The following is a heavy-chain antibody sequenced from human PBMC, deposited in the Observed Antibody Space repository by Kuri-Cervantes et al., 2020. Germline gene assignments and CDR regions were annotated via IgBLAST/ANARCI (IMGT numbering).Heavy chain of an antibody. CDR2: IYHSGST. CDR1: GGSISSSNW. CDR3: ARDYYDSSGCFDL. D-gene: IGHD3-22*01. J-gene: IGHJ2*01. V-gene: IGHV4-4*02. Sequence: GSLRLSCAVSGGSISSSNWWSWVRQPPGKGLEWIGEIYHSGSTNYNPSLKSRVTISVDKSKNQFSLKLSSVTAADTAVYYCARDYYDSSGCFDLWGRGTLVTVSS.